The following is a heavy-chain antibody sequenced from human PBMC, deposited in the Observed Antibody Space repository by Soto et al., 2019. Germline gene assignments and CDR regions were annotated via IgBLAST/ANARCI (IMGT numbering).Heavy chain of an antibody. CDR3: AKTGFGRYCSSTSCVHFDY. J-gene: IGHJ4*02. D-gene: IGHD2-2*01. CDR1: GFTFTTYA. V-gene: IGHV3-23*01. CDR2: ISGSGGST. Sequence: EVQVLESGGGLVQPGGSLRLSCVASGFTFTTYAMTWVRQAPGKGLERVSIISGSGGSTHYADSVKGRFIISRDNSKNLLYLQMNGLRAEDTAVYYFAKTGFGRYCSSTSCVHFDYWGQGTLVTGSS.